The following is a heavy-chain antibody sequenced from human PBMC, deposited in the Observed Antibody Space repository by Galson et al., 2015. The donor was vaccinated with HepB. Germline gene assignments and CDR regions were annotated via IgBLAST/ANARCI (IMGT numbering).Heavy chain of an antibody. Sequence: SVKVSCKASGYTFTYRYLHWVRQAPGQALEWMGWITHFNGNTNYAQKFQDRVTITRDRSMSTAYMELSSLRSEDTAMYYCASQGPNSGSYNNAFDIWGQGTMVTVSS. CDR2: ITHFNGNT. D-gene: IGHD1-26*01. V-gene: IGHV1-45*02. CDR3: ASQGPNSGSYNNAFDI. J-gene: IGHJ3*02. CDR1: GYTFTYRY.